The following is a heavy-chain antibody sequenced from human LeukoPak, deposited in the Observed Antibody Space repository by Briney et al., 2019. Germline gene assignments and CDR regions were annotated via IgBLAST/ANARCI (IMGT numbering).Heavy chain of an antibody. CDR2: INHSGST. J-gene: IGHJ3*02. CDR1: GGSFSGYY. V-gene: IGHV4-34*01. CDR3: ARLAKNYGGNAFDI. D-gene: IGHD4-23*01. Sequence: SETLSLTCAVYGGSFSGYYWSWIRQPPGKGLEWIGEINHSGSTNYNPSLKSRVTISVDTSKNQFSLKLSSVTAADTAVYYCARLAKNYGGNAFDIWGQGTMVTVSS.